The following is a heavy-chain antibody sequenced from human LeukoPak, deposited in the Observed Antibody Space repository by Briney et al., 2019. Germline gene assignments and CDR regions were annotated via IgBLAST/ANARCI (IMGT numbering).Heavy chain of an antibody. V-gene: IGHV3-30*02. J-gene: IGHJ5*02. D-gene: IGHD3/OR15-3a*01. Sequence: GGSLRLSCAASGFTFSSYGMHWVRQAPGKGLEWVAFIRYDGSNEYYADSVKGRFTISRDTSKNTLYLQMNSLRAEDTAVYYCALEGLGPDGFDPWGQGTLVTVSS. CDR3: ALEGLGPDGFDP. CDR1: GFTFSSYG. CDR2: IRYDGSNE.